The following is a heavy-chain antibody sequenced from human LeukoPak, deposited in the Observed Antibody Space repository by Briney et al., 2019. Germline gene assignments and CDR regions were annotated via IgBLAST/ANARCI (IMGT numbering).Heavy chain of an antibody. CDR2: MNPNSGNT. V-gene: IGHV1-8*02. J-gene: IGHJ4*02. CDR3: ARDEASFDY. Sequence: ASVKVSCKASGYTFTGYYMHWVRQATGQGLEWMGWMNPNSGNTGYAQKFQGRVTMTRNTSISTAYMELSSLRSEDTAVYYCARDEASFDYWGQGTLVTVSS. CDR1: GYTFTGYY.